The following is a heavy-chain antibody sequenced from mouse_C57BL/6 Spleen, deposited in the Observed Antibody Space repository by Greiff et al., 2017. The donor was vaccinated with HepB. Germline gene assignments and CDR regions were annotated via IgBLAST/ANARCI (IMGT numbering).Heavy chain of an antibody. V-gene: IGHV14-4*01. D-gene: IGHD1-1*01. CDR1: GFNIKDDY. CDR2: IDPENGDT. CDR3: TTLITTVAGY. J-gene: IGHJ2*01. Sequence: EVKLVESGAELVRPGASVKLSCTASGFNIKDDYMHWVKQRPEQGLEWIGWIDPENGDTEYASKFQGKATITADTSSNTAYLQLSSLTSEDTAVYYCTTLITTVAGYWGQGTTLTVSS.